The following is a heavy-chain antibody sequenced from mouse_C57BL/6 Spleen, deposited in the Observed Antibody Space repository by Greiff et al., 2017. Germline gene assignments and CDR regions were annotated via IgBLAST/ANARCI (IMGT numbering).Heavy chain of an antibody. Sequence: VQLQQSGPELVKPGASVKISCKASGYSFTDYNMNWVKQSNGKSLEWIGVINPNYGTTSYNQKFKGKATLTVDQSSSTAYMQLNSLTSEDSAVYYCSHYYGSSSPWYFDVWGTGTTVTVSS. CDR1: GYSFTDYN. CDR3: SHYYGSSSPWYFDV. CDR2: INPNYGTT. D-gene: IGHD1-1*01. V-gene: IGHV1-39*01. J-gene: IGHJ1*03.